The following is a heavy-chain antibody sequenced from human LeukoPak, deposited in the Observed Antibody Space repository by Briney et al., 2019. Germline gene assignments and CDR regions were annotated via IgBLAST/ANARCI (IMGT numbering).Heavy chain of an antibody. V-gene: IGHV4-4*02. CDR1: GGSISNSNW. J-gene: IGHJ4*02. Sequence: PSETLSLTCAVSGGSISNSNWWSWVRQPPGKGLEWIGEIYHSGSTNYNPSLKSRVTISVDKSKNQFSLKLSSVTAADTAVYYYARYYYDSSGSFDYWGQGTLVTVSS. D-gene: IGHD3-22*01. CDR2: IYHSGST. CDR3: ARYYYDSSGSFDY.